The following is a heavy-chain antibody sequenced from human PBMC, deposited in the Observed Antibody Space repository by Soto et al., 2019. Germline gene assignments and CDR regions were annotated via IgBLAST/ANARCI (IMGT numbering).Heavy chain of an antibody. CDR1: GFTFSIYG. D-gene: IGHD3-10*01. V-gene: IGHV3-30*18. CDR2: ISYDGSNK. CDR3: AXEEGRYTAYYYYYGMDV. J-gene: IGHJ6*01. Sequence: GSLRLSCAASGFTFSIYGMHWVRQAPGKGLEWVAVISYDGSNKYYADSVRGRFTISRDNSKNTLYLQMNSLRAEDTAVYYCAXEEGRYTAYYYYYGMDVWGQGTTVTVSS.